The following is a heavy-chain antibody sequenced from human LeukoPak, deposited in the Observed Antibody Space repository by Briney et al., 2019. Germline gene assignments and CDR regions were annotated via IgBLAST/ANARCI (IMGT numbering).Heavy chain of an antibody. CDR3: AKVGGYCSSTSCYTDYYYGMDV. CDR2: SSGSGGST. V-gene: IGHV3-23*01. J-gene: IGHJ6*02. CDR1: GFTFSSYA. D-gene: IGHD2-2*02. Sequence: PGGSLRLSCAASGFTFSSYAMSWVRQAPGKGLEWVSASSGSGGSTYYADSVKGRFTISRDNSKNTLYLQMNSLRAEDTAVYYCAKVGGYCSSTSCYTDYYYGMDVWGQGTTVTVSS.